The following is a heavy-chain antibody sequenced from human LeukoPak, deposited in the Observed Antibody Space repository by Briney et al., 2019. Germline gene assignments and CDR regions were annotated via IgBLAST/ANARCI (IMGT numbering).Heavy chain of an antibody. CDR2: INHSGST. J-gene: IGHJ4*02. CDR1: GGSFSGYY. D-gene: IGHD3-10*01. Sequence: SETLSLTCAVYGGSFSGYYWSWIRQPPGKGLEWIGEINHSGSTNYNPSLKSRVTISVDTSKNQFSLKLSSVTAADTAVYYCARFLKVRGVIVHDYWGQGTLVTVSS. V-gene: IGHV4-34*01. CDR3: ARFLKVRGVIVHDY.